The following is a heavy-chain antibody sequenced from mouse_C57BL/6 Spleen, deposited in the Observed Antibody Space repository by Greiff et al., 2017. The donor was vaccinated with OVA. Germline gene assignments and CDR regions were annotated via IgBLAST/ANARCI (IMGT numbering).Heavy chain of an antibody. Sequence: VQLQQSGAELARPGASVKLSCKASGYTFTSYTLHWVKQRPGQGLEWIGYLNPSSGYTKYNQKFKDKATLTADKSSSTAYMQLSSLTSEDSAGYYCARGDYDYDGWFADWGQGTLVTVAA. J-gene: IGHJ3*01. CDR3: ARGDYDYDGWFAD. CDR1: GYTFTSYT. V-gene: IGHV1-4*01. D-gene: IGHD2-4*01. CDR2: LNPSSGYT.